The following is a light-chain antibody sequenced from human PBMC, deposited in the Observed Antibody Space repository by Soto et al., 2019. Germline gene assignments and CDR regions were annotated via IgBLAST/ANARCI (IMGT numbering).Light chain of an antibody. V-gene: IGKV1-27*01. CDR2: GAS. J-gene: IGKJ3*01. CDR1: QGINTY. CDR3: QKHNSVFSAT. Sequence: DIQMTQSPSSLSASIGDRVTISCRASQGINTYLAWYQQKPGKAPKLLIYGASTLQSGVPSRFSGSGAGTDLYLTISSLQPEDVATYCCQKHNSVFSATFGPGN.